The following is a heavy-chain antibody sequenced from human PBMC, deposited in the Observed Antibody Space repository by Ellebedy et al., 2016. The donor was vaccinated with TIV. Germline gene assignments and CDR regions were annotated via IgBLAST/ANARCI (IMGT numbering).Heavy chain of an antibody. J-gene: IGHJ6*02. Sequence: GGSLRLSCAVSGFSFSSYWMSWVRQAPGKGLEWVANIRQDGSKNYVDSVKGRFTISRDNAQNSLYLQMSSLRVEDTAVYYCARDGAYGDYAPGQYGMDVWGQGTTVIVS. V-gene: IGHV3-7*03. CDR2: IRQDGSK. CDR1: GFSFSSYW. D-gene: IGHD4-17*01. CDR3: ARDGAYGDYAPGQYGMDV.